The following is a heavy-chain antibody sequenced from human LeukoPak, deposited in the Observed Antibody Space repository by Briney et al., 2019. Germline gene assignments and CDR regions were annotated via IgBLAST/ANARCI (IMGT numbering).Heavy chain of an antibody. Sequence: SEALSLTCSGAACGFTNYYYSWIRQRPAQGLERIGYIYNSYNTRYNPSLQTRVSILVNTTKNHYTLQLLSVTAADTAVYYRARGRGAYAHLWGTYRHYYIDYWGQGTLVAVSS. V-gene: IGHV4-59*01. CDR3: ARGRGAYAHLWGTYRHYYIDY. D-gene: IGHD3-16*02. J-gene: IGHJ4*02. CDR2: IYNSYNT. CDR1: ACGFTNYY.